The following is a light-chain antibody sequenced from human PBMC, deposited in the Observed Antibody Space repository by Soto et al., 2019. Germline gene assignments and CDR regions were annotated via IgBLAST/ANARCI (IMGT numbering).Light chain of an antibody. Sequence: QSVLTQPPSVSGAPGQRVTISCTGGSSNIGAGYDVNWYQQFPGTVPRLLIYGSTNRPSGVPDRLSGSKSGTSASLAITGLQAEDEAHYHCQSYDTSLSGARVFGNGTKVTVL. CDR1: SSNIGAGYD. CDR3: QSYDTSLSGARV. V-gene: IGLV1-40*01. CDR2: GST. J-gene: IGLJ1*01.